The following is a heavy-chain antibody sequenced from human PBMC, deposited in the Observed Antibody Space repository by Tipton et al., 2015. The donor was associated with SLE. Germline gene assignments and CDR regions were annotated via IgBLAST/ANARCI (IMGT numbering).Heavy chain of an antibody. CDR2: IYYSGST. J-gene: IGHJ4*02. CDR1: GGSISSYY. D-gene: IGHD2-2*01. CDR3: ARQGESVVPAAMPVFDY. Sequence: TLPLTCTVSGGSISSYYWSWIRQPPGKGLEWIGYIYYSGSTNYNPSLKSRVTTSVDTSKNQFSLKLSSVTAADTAVYYCARQGESVVPAAMPVFDYWGQGTLVTVSS. V-gene: IGHV4-59*08.